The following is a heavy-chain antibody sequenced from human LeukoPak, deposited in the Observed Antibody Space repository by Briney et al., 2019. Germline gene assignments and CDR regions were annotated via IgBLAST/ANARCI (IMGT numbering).Heavy chain of an antibody. CDR2: GRSKSSGGAS. V-gene: IGHV3-15*01. Sequence: AGGSLRLSCAASGFPFTNAWINWVRQAPGKGPEWVRRGRSKSSGGASDYAAPVKGRFTISRDDSKATLYLQMNSLKTEDTGVYYCTTQESTTVTCFDQWGQGTLVTVSS. D-gene: IGHD4-17*01. CDR3: TTQESTTVTCFDQ. J-gene: IGHJ4*02. CDR1: GFPFTNAW.